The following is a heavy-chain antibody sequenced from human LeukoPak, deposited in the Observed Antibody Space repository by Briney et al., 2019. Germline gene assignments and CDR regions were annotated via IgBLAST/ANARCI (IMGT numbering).Heavy chain of an antibody. J-gene: IGHJ4*02. CDR3: TGYSAGWSSGGGY. Sequence: SDTLSLTCTVSGGSISSLTYYWGWIRQPPGKGLEWIASIYYSGTTYYSPSLKSRVAISVNRSNNQFSLRLSSVTAADTAVYFCTGYSAGWSSGGGYWGQGTVVTVSS. V-gene: IGHV4-39*01. D-gene: IGHD6-19*01. CDR1: GGSISSLTYY. CDR2: IYYSGTT.